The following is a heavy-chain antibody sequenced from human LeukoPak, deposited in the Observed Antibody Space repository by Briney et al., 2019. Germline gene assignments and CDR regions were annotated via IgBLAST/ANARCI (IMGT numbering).Heavy chain of an antibody. CDR3: ARLKRWFGEFFFDY. CDR2: INHSGST. J-gene: IGHJ4*02. Sequence: SETLSLTCAVYGGSFSGYYWSWIRQPPGKGLEWIGEINHSGSTNYNPSLKSRVTISVDTSKNQFSLKLSSVTAADTAVYYCARLKRWFGEFFFDYWGQGTLATVSS. D-gene: IGHD3-10*01. CDR1: GGSFSGYY. V-gene: IGHV4-34*01.